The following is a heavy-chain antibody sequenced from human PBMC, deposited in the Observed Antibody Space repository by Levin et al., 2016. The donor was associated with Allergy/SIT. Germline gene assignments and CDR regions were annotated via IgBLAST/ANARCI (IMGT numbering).Heavy chain of an antibody. CDR3: ARAQSIDFWSGDSWFDP. D-gene: IGHD3-3*01. CDR2: IYHSGST. V-gene: IGHV4-4*02. Sequence: WIRQPPGKGLEWIGEIYHSGSTNYNPSLKSRVTISVDKSKNQFSLKLSSVTAADTAVYYCARAQSIDFWSGDSWFDPWGQGTLVTVSS. J-gene: IGHJ5*02.